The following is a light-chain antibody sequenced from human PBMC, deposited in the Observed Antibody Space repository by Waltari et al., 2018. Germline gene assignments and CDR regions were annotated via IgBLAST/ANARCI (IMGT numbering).Light chain of an antibody. CDR2: QDL. Sequence: SSELPQPPSVSVSPGQTASITCSGDILGSKYASWYQHKPGQSPLLVLYQDLNRPSGIPERFSGSKSGNTATLTISGTQAMDDADYYCQALGSNRWVFGGGTKLTVL. CDR1: ILGSKY. V-gene: IGLV3-1*01. J-gene: IGLJ3*02. CDR3: QALGSNRWV.